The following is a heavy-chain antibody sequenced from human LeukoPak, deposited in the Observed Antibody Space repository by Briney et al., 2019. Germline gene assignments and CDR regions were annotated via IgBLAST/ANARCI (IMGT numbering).Heavy chain of an antibody. CDR2: ISWNSGSI. J-gene: IGHJ4*02. CDR1: GFTFDDYA. D-gene: IGHD6-13*01. Sequence: GRSLRLSCAASGFTFDDYAMHWVRQAPGKGLEWVSGISWNSGSIGYADSVKGRFTISRDNAKKSMYLQMNSLRAEDTALYYCARDRMYSHTPNFVYWGQGTLVTVSS. CDR3: ARDRMYSHTPNFVY. V-gene: IGHV3-9*01.